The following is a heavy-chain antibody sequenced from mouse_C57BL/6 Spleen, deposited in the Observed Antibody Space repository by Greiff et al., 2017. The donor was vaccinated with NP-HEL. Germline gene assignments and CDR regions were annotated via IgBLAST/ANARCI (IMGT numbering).Heavy chain of an antibody. V-gene: IGHV10-1*01. D-gene: IGHD1-1*01. Sequence: DVQLVESGGGLVQPKGSLKLSCAASGFSFNTYAMNWVRQAPGKGVEWVARIRSKSNNYATYYADSVKDRFTISRDDSESILYLQMNNLKTEDTAMYYCVRRGYGSSYGYFDVWGTGTTVTVSS. CDR1: GFSFNTYA. J-gene: IGHJ1*03. CDR2: IRSKSNNYAT. CDR3: VRRGYGSSYGYFDV.